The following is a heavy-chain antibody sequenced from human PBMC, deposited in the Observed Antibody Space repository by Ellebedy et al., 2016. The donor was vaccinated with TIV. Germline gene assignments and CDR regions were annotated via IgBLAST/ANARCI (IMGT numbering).Heavy chain of an antibody. D-gene: IGHD6-6*01. J-gene: IGHJ4*02. Sequence: PGGSLRLSCAASGFTFSSYWMTRVRQAPGKGLEWVANIRHDGNEIYYVDSVKGRFTISRDNAKNSLYLQMNSLRAEDTAVYYCATGGYSISAGNYWGQGTLVTVSS. CDR1: GFTFSSYW. CDR3: ATGGYSISAGNY. CDR2: IRHDGNEI. V-gene: IGHV3-7*01.